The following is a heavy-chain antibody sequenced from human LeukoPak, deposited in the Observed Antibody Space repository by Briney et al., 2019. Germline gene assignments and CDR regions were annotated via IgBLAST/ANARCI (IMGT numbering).Heavy chain of an antibody. J-gene: IGHJ6*02. CDR2: TNSGGTT. CDR3: ARDQNV. Sequence: GGSLRLSCAASGFTVRTNYMSWVRQARGKGVEWVSVTNSGGTTHYSESVKGRFTISRDNSKNTVYLQMNSLRTEDTAVYYCARDQNVWGQGTTVTVSS. CDR1: GFTVRTNY. V-gene: IGHV3-66*02.